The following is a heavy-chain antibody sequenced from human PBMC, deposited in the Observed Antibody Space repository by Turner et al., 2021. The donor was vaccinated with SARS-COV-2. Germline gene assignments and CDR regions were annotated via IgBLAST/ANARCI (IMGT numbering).Heavy chain of an antibody. J-gene: IGHJ2*01. CDR3: ARETADSGSYQDWYFDL. CDR2: IYYSGST. V-gene: IGHV4-39*02. D-gene: IGHD1-26*01. Sequence: QLQLQEPGPGLVKPSETLSLTCNVHGGSISSSSYYWGWIRQPPVKGLEWIGIIYYSGSTYYNPSRKRRVTISVDTSKNQVSLKLSSVTAADTAVYYCARETADSGSYQDWYFDLWGRGTLVTVSS. CDR1: GGSISSSSYY.